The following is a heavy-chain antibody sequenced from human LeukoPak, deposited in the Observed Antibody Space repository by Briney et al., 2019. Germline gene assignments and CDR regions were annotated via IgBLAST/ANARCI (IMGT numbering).Heavy chain of an antibody. J-gene: IGHJ6*03. CDR2: IYYSGST. D-gene: IGHD5-18*01. Sequence: SETLSLTCTVSGGSISSYYWSWIRQPPGKGLEWIGYIYYSGSTNYIPSLKSRVTISVDTSKNQFSLKLSSVTAADTAVYYCARLTAYYYMDVWGKGTTVTVSS. CDR3: ARLTAYYYMDV. CDR1: GGSISSYY. V-gene: IGHV4-59*01.